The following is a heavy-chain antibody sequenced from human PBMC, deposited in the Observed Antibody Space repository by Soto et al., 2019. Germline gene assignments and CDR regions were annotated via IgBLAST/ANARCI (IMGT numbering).Heavy chain of an antibody. CDR1: GFTFNNFL. D-gene: IGHD3-9*01. Sequence: EEQLLESGGGLVQPGGSLRLSCVASGFTFNNFLMSWVRQAPGKGLEWVSGISGRGGTISYADSVKGRFTISRDNSKNTLYLQMGSLRAGDTAIYYRAKADDILTGYAFDPWGQGTLVTVSS. J-gene: IGHJ5*02. CDR3: AKADDILTGYAFDP. CDR2: ISGRGGTI. V-gene: IGHV3-23*01.